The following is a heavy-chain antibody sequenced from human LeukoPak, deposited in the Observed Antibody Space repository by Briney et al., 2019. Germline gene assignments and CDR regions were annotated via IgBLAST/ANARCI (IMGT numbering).Heavy chain of an antibody. D-gene: IGHD2-2*01. CDR2: INHSGGA. Sequence: SETLSLTCAVYGGSFSGYYWSWIRQPPGKGLEWIGEINHSGGANYNPSLKSRATIALDPSKSQFSLKLRSVTAADTAVYYCARGREYQMLLRRSGYYMDVWGTGTAVTVSS. V-gene: IGHV4-34*01. J-gene: IGHJ6*03. CDR1: GGSFSGYY. CDR3: ARGREYQMLLRRSGYYMDV.